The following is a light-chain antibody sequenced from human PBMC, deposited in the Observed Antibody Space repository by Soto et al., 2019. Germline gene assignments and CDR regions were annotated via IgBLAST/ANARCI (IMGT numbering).Light chain of an antibody. CDR1: QGIEGF. Sequence: DIQMTHSPPSLSASVGDRVTITGRASQGIEGFLAWYQQKPGTAPKLLVYGTSTLQVGVPSRFSGSGWGTDFTLTISSMQPEDVATYYCQKYNKAPWKFGQGTKVDIK. J-gene: IGKJ1*01. V-gene: IGKV1-27*01. CDR2: GTS. CDR3: QKYNKAPWK.